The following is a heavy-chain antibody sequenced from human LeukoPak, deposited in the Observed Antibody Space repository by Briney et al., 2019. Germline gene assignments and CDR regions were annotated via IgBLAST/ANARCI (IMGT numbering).Heavy chain of an antibody. Sequence: ASVKVSCKASGYTFTGYYMHWVRQAPGQGLEWMGWISAYNGNTNYAQKLQGRVTMTTDTSTSTAYMELRSLRSDDTAVYYCARDWDTATDYWGQGTLVTVSS. CDR3: ARDWDTATDY. D-gene: IGHD5-18*01. CDR1: GYTFTGYY. V-gene: IGHV1-18*04. J-gene: IGHJ4*02. CDR2: ISAYNGNT.